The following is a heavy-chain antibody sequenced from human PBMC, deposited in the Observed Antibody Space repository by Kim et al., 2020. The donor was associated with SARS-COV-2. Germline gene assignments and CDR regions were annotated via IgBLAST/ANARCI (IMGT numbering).Heavy chain of an antibody. CDR1: GYSISSGYY. V-gene: IGHV4-38-2*02. CDR3: ARALRGSFSSFDY. D-gene: IGHD1-26*01. CDR2: IYHSGST. J-gene: IGHJ4*02. Sequence: SETLSLTCTVSGYSISSGYYWGWIRQPPGKGLEWIGSIYHSGSTYYNPSLKSRVTISVDTSKNQFSLKLSSVTAADTAVYYCARALRGSFSSFDYWGQGT.